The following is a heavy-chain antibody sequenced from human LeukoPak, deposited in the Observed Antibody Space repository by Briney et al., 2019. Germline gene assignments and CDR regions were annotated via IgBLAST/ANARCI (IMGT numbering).Heavy chain of an antibody. J-gene: IGHJ4*02. CDR1: GFTFSSYS. Sequence: GALRLSCAASGFTFSSYSMNWVRQAPGKGLGWVSSISSSSYIYYADSVKGRFTISRDNAKNSLYLQMNSLRAEDTAVYYCARDPLNSGSYGWGQGTLVTVSS. D-gene: IGHD1-26*01. CDR2: ISSSSYI. V-gene: IGHV3-21*01. CDR3: ARDPLNSGSYG.